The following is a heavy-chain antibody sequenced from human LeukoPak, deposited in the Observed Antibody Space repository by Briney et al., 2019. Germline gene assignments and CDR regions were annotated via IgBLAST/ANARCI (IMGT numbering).Heavy chain of an antibody. CDR3: ARDPSSFYMDV. CDR2: FYSSGST. CDR1: GGSISSNY. J-gene: IGHJ6*03. Sequence: SETLSLTCTVSGGSISSNYWSWIRQPPGKGLEWIGYFYSSGSTNYNPSLKSRVTISVDTSKNQFSLKLSSVTAADTAVYYCARDPSSFYMDVWGKGTTVTVSS. V-gene: IGHV4-59*01. D-gene: IGHD3-16*02.